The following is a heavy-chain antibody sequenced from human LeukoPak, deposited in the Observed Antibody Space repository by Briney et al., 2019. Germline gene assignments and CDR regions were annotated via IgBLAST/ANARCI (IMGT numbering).Heavy chain of an antibody. CDR2: IYYSGST. D-gene: IGHD2-21*02. V-gene: IGHV4-31*03. CDR1: GGSISSGGYY. CDR3: ARDKAYCSGDCYSHDAFDI. Sequence: PSQTLSLTCTVSGGSISSGGYYWSWIRQHPGKGLEWIGYIYYSGSTYYNPSLKSRVTISVDTSKNQFSLKLSSVTAADTAVYYCARDKAYCSGDCYSHDAFDIWGQGTMVTVSS. J-gene: IGHJ3*02.